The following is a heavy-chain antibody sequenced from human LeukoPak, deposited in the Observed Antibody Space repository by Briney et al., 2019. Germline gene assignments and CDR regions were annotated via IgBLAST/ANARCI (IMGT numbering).Heavy chain of an antibody. CDR1: GFTFSSYA. V-gene: IGHV3-30*04. CDR2: ISYDGSNK. Sequence: QPGGSLRLSCAASGFTFSSYAMHWVRQAPGKGLEWVAVISYDGSNKYYADSVKGRFTISRDNSKNTLYLQMNSLRAEDTAVYYCASSYCSGGSCYSELGDWGQGTLVTVSS. D-gene: IGHD2-15*01. CDR3: ASSYCSGGSCYSELGD. J-gene: IGHJ4*02.